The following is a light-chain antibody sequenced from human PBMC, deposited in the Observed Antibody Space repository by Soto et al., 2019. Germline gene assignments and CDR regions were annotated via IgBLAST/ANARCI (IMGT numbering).Light chain of an antibody. CDR2: NAS. V-gene: IGKV3-20*01. J-gene: IGKJ1*01. CDR3: QQYGDSPGT. Sequence: EIVLTQSPGTLDSSPGQRATLSCRASHSVRGSYLVWYQQKPCQAPRLLLDNASRRATGIPDRFRGSVSGTDFTLAIRRLEPEDSGVYYCQQYGDSPGTFGQGTKVEIK. CDR1: HSVRGSY.